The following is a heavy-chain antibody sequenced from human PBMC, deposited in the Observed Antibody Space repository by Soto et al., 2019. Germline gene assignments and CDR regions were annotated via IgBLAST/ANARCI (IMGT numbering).Heavy chain of an antibody. CDR3: VKAAMATYYYYGMDV. D-gene: IGHD5-18*01. Sequence: GGSLRLSCSASGFTFSSYATHWVRQAPGKGLEYVSAISSNGGSTYYADSVKGRFTISRDNSKNTLYLQMSSLRAEDTAVYYCVKAAMATYYYYGMDVWGQGTTVTVSS. V-gene: IGHV3-64D*06. J-gene: IGHJ6*02. CDR1: GFTFSSYA. CDR2: ISSNGGST.